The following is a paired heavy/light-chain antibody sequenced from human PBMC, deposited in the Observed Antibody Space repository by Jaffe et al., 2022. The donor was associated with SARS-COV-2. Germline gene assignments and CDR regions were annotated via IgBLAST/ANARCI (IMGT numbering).Light chain of an antibody. CDR2: DAS. Sequence: EIVLTQSPATLSLSPGERATLSCRASQSVSSYLAWYQQKPGQAPRLLIYDASNRATGIPARFSGSGSGTDFTLTISSLEPEDFAVYYCQQRSNWPPRGTFGQGTKVEIK. V-gene: IGKV3-11*01. CDR1: QSVSSY. J-gene: IGKJ1*01. CDR3: QQRSNWPPRGT.
Heavy chain of an antibody. D-gene: IGHD2-21*02. V-gene: IGHV3-43*02. CDR3: AKDMTGGCGGDCYSVTYFDY. Sequence: EVQLVESGGGVVQPGGSLRLSCAASGFTFDDYAMHWVRQAPGKGLEWVSLISGDGGSTYYADSVKGRFTISRDNSKNSLYLQMNSLRTEDTALYYCAKDMTGGCGGDCYSVTYFDYWGQGTLVTVSS. CDR1: GFTFDDYA. J-gene: IGHJ4*02. CDR2: ISGDGGST.